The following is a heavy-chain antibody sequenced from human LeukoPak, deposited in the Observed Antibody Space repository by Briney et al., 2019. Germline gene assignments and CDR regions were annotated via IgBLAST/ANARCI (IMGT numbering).Heavy chain of an antibody. D-gene: IGHD6-25*01. CDR1: GFNFNTYG. J-gene: IGHJ6*03. CDR3: AKDSRAALVGPYYMDV. Sequence: QPGGSLRLSCAASGFNFNTYGMYWVRQAPGKGLEWVAFIRYDETNEYYADSVKGRFTISRDNSKNTLYLQMNSLRTEDTAVYYCAKDSRAALVGPYYMDVWGKGTTVTISS. V-gene: IGHV3-30*02. CDR2: IRYDETNE.